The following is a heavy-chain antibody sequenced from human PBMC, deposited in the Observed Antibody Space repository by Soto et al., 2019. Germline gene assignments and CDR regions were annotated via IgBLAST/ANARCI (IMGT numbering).Heavy chain of an antibody. CDR2: ISHDGGDK. CDR3: AKVGYSGYVIYFQNYGMDV. J-gene: IGHJ6*02. CDR1: GFFFSSYG. V-gene: IGHV3-30*18. Sequence: QVQLVESGGDVVQPGRSLRLSCAASGFFFSSYGIHWIRQAPGKGLEWVAVISHDGGDKFYADSVKGRFIISRDNSKNTVYLQMNSLRAEDTAVYYCAKVGYSGYVIYFQNYGMDVWGQGTTVTVSS. D-gene: IGHD5-12*01.